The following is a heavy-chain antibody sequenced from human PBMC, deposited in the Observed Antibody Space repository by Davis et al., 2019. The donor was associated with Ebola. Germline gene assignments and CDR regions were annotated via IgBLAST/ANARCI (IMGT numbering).Heavy chain of an antibody. CDR1: GGSISSSSYY. D-gene: IGHD2/OR15-2a*01. V-gene: IGHV4-39*07. CDR3: ARFLSYPYYYYGMDV. CDR2: INHSGST. J-gene: IGHJ6*02. Sequence: SETLSLTCTVSGGSISSSSYYWGWIRQPPGKGLEWIGEINHSGSTNYNPSLKSRVTISVDTSKNQFSLKLSSVTAADTAVYYCARFLSYPYYYYGMDVWGQGTTVTVSS.